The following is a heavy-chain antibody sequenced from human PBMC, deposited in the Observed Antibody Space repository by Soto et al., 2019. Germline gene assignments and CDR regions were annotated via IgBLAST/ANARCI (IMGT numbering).Heavy chain of an antibody. CDR1: GYTFTNYY. D-gene: IGHD4-17*01. V-gene: IGHV1-46*01. CDR2: INPSGSMT. Sequence: QVQLVQSGAEVKQPGASVKLSCKASGYTFTNYYMHWVRQAPGQGLEWMGIINPSGSMTNYAQKCQGRVTMTRDTSAGTVYMELRRRRFEDTAVYYCARKPGSSVTLSDGDWFAPWGEGTLVPVTS. CDR3: ARKPGSSVTLSDGDWFAP. J-gene: IGHJ5*02.